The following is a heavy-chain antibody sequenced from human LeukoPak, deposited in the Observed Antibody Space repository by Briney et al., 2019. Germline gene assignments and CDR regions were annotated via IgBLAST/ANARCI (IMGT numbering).Heavy chain of an antibody. D-gene: IGHD2-15*01. V-gene: IGHV4-59*01. CDR1: GDSISSYY. J-gene: IGHJ3*02. Sequence: SETLSLTCTVSGDSISSYYWSWIRQPPGKGLEWVGYIYYSGGTNYSPSLNSRVTISADTSKNQFSLKLSSVTAADTAVYYCARGVVVAAPRGFAFDIWGQGTMVTVSS. CDR3: ARGVVVAAPRGFAFDI. CDR2: IYYSGGT.